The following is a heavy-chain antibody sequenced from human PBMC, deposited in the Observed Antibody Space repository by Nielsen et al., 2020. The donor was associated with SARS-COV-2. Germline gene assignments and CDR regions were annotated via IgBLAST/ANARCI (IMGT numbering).Heavy chain of an antibody. Sequence: SVKVSCKASGGTFSSYAISWVRQAPGQGPEWMGRIIPILGIANYAQKFQGRVTITADKSTSTAYMELSSLRSEDTAVYYCAREVDTAIADWGQGTLVTVSS. CDR3: AREVDTAIAD. V-gene: IGHV1-69*04. J-gene: IGHJ4*02. CDR2: IIPILGIA. D-gene: IGHD5-18*01. CDR1: GGTFSSYA.